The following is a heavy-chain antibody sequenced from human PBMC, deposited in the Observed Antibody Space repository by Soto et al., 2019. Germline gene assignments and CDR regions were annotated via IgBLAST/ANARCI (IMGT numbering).Heavy chain of an antibody. V-gene: IGHV4-31*02. D-gene: IGHD3-3*01. Sequence: TSETLSLTCTVSGGSISSGDYYWSWIRQPPGKGLEWIGYIYYSGSTYYNPSLKSRVTISVDTSKNQFSLKLSSVTAADTAVYYCARAATPSSIFGVVTLDVWGQGTTVTVSS. CDR2: IYYSGST. CDR1: GGSISSGDYY. CDR3: ARAATPSSIFGVVTLDV. J-gene: IGHJ6*02.